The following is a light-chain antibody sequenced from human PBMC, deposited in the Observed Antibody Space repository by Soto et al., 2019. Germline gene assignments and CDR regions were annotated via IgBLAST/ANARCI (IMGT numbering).Light chain of an antibody. CDR1: SGSVASNF. CDR2: GDN. CDR3: QSYDRSSLYV. V-gene: IGLV6-57*02. J-gene: IGLJ1*01. Sequence: NFMLTQTHSVSESPGKTVTISCTGSSGSVASNFVHWYQRRPGSAPTIVIYGDNQRPSGVPDRFSGSIDSSSNSASLTISGLKTEDEADYFCQSYDRSSLYVFGTGTKLTVL.